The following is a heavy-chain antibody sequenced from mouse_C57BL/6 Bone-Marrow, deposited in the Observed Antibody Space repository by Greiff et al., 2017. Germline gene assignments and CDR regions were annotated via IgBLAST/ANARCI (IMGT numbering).Heavy chain of an antibody. J-gene: IGHJ1*03. V-gene: IGHV5-6*02. CDR1: GFTFSSYG. Sequence: EVKVVESGGDLVKPGGSLKLSCAASGFTFSSYGMSWVRQTPDKRLEWVATISSGGSYTYYPDSVKGRFTISRDNAKNTLYLQMSSLKSEDTAMYYCARRGYYGSIFYWYFDVWGTGTTVTVSS. CDR3: ARRGYYGSIFYWYFDV. D-gene: IGHD1-1*01. CDR2: ISSGGSYT.